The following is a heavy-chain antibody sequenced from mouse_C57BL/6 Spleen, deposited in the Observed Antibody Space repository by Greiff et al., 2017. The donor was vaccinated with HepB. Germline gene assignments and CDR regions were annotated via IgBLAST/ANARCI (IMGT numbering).Heavy chain of an antibody. CDR1: GYTFTDYE. Sequence: VKLQQSGAELVRPGASVTLSCKASGYTFTDYEMHWVKQTPVHGLEWIGAIDPETGGTAYNQKFKGKAILTADKSSSTAYMELRSLTSEDSAVYYCTRRFDYWRQGTTLTVSS. CDR3: TRRFDY. V-gene: IGHV1-15*01. CDR2: IDPETGGT. J-gene: IGHJ2*01.